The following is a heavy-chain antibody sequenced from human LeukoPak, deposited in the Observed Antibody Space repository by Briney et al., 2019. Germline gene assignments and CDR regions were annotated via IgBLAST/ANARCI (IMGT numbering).Heavy chain of an antibody. CDR3: ARDWYSGYDFGEFDY. CDR1: GYTFTGYY. Sequence: ASVKVSCKASGYTFTGYYMHWVRQAPGQGLEWMGWIDPNSGGTNYAQKFQGRVTMTRDTSISTAYMELSRLRSDDTAVYYCARDWYSGYDFGEFDYWGQGTLVTVSS. CDR2: IDPNSGGT. D-gene: IGHD5-12*01. J-gene: IGHJ4*02. V-gene: IGHV1-2*02.